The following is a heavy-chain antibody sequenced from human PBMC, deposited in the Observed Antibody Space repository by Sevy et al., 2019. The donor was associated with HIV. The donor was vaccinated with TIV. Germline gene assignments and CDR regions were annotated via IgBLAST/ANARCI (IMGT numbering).Heavy chain of an antibody. V-gene: IGHV3-11*01. Sequence: GGSLRLSCAASGFTFSDYYMSWIRQAPGKGLEWVSYISSSGSTIYYADSVKGRFTISRDNAKNSLYLQMNSLRAEDTAVYYCARYCSGGSCTIYYYYGMDVWGQGTTVTVSS. D-gene: IGHD2-15*01. CDR2: ISSSGSTI. CDR3: ARYCSGGSCTIYYYYGMDV. J-gene: IGHJ6*02. CDR1: GFTFSDYY.